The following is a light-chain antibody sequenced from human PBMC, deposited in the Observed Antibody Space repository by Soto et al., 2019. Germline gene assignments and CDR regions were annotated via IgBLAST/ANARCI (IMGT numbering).Light chain of an antibody. CDR3: QQRSNWPPLFT. CDR1: QSVSNY. V-gene: IGKV3-11*01. CDR2: DAS. Sequence: EIVLTQSPATLSLSPGERATLSCRASQSVSNYLAWYQQKPGQAPRLLIYDASNRATGIPARFSGSGSGTDFTLTINSLEPEDFAVYYCQQRSNWPPLFTFGPGTKVDIK. J-gene: IGKJ3*01.